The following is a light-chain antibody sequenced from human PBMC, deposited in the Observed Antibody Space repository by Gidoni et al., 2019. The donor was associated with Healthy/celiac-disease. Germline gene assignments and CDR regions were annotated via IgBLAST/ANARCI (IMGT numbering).Light chain of an antibody. CDR2: GNS. J-gene: IGLJ2*01. Sequence: QSVLTQPPSVSGAPGPRVTISCTGSSSNIGAGYDVHWYQQLPGTAPKLLIYGNSNRPSGVPDRCSGSKSGTSASLAITGLQAEDEADYYCQSYDSSLRGVFGGGTKLTVL. V-gene: IGLV1-40*01. CDR3: QSYDSSLRGV. CDR1: SSNIGAGYD.